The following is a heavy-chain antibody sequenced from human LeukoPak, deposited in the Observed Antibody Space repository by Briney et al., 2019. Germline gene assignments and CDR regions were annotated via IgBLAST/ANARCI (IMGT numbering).Heavy chain of an antibody. CDR1: GYSISSGYY. J-gene: IGHJ5*02. Sequence: SETLSLTCTVSGYSISSGYYWGWIRQPPGKGLEWIGSIYHSGSTYYNPSLKSRVTISVDTSKNQFSLKLSSVTAADTAVYYCARDGTWHSSSWYSTWFDPWGQGTLVTVSS. CDR3: ARDGTWHSSSWYSTWFDP. D-gene: IGHD6-13*01. V-gene: IGHV4-38-2*02. CDR2: IYHSGST.